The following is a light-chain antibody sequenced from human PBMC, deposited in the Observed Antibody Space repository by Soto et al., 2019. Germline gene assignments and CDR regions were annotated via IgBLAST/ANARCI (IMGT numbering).Light chain of an antibody. J-gene: IGKJ4*01. CDR1: QSISSY. CDR2: AAS. Sequence: IQMTQSPSSLSATVGDRVTITCRASQSISSYLNWYQQKPGKAPKLLIYAASSLQSGVPSRFSGSGSGTDFTLTISSLQPEDFETYYCEQSYSTPLTFGAGTKVDIK. V-gene: IGKV1-39*01. CDR3: EQSYSTPLT.